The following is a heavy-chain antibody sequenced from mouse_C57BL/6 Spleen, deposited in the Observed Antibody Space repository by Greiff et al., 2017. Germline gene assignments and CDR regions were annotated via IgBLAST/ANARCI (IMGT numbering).Heavy chain of an antibody. CDR2: INPSNGGT. Sequence: QVQLQQPGTELVKPGASVKLSCKASGYTFTSYWMHWVKQRPGQGLEWIGNINPSNGGTNYNEKFKSKATLTVDKSSSTAYMQLSSLTSEDSAVYYWAREGPIYYDYDGRGYYAMDYWGQGTSVTVSS. CDR1: GYTFTSYW. J-gene: IGHJ4*01. V-gene: IGHV1-53*01. CDR3: AREGPIYYDYDGRGYYAMDY. D-gene: IGHD2-4*01.